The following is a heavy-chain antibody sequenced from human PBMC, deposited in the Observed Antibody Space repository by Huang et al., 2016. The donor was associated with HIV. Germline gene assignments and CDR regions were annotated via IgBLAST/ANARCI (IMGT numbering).Heavy chain of an antibody. D-gene: IGHD2-8*01. CDR3: VIMDDYFDY. CDR1: GFAFSQYG. CDR2: IGGNSGDI. J-gene: IGHJ4*02. V-gene: IGHV3-9*01. Sequence: VHLVESGGGLVQPGWSLRLSCAASGFAFSQYGVHWVRQSPGKGLEWVSGIGGNSGDIAYAASVRGRFVISRDNAKKSLYLKMNGLRLEDTALYFCVIMDDYFDYWGQGVLVGVSS.